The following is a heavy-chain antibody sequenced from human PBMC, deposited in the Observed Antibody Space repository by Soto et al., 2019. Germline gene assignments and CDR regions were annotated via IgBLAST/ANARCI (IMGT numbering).Heavy chain of an antibody. CDR3: ARDLPLCSVTNCYAGYFDY. CDR2: IYSSGST. CDR1: GGSISSYY. Sequence: SETLSLTCTVSGGSISSYYWNWIRQVPGKGLEWIGYIYSSGSTHYNPSLKSRVTISVDTSKNQFSLKLSSVTAADTAVYYCARDLPLCSVTNCYAGYFDYWGQGALVTVSS. D-gene: IGHD2-2*01. V-gene: IGHV4-59*01. J-gene: IGHJ4*02.